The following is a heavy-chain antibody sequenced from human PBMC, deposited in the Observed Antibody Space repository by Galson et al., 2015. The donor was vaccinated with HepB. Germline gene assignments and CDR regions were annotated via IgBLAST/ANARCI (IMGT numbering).Heavy chain of an antibody. CDR3: ARTPRGDSAAFDI. V-gene: IGHV4-59*06. Sequence: SETLSLTCTVSGDSISSYYWSWIRQPPGKGLEWIGYIYYSGSTYYNPSLKSRVTISVDTSKNQFSLKLSSVTAADTAVYYCARTPRGDSAAFDIWGQGTMVTVSS. D-gene: IGHD2-21*02. CDR1: GDSISSYY. J-gene: IGHJ3*02. CDR2: IYYSGST.